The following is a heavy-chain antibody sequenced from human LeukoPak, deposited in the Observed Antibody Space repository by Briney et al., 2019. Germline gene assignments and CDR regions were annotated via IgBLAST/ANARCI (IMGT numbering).Heavy chain of an antibody. Sequence: PSETLSLTCTVSGGSIDSYYWGWIRQPAGKGLEWIGRIYTSGSTNYNPSLKSRVTISVDTSKNQFSLKLSSVTAADTAVYYCARGYSSGWYQDAFDIWGQGTMVTVSS. CDR2: IYTSGST. D-gene: IGHD6-19*01. CDR1: GGSIDSYY. J-gene: IGHJ3*02. V-gene: IGHV4-4*07. CDR3: ARGYSSGWYQDAFDI.